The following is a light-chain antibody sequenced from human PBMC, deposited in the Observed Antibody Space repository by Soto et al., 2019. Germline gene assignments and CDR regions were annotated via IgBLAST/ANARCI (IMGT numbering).Light chain of an antibody. CDR3: AGWDDSLNAHVV. CDR1: SSNIGSNT. Sequence: QSMLTQPPSGSGTPGQRVTISCSGSSSNIGSNTVNWYQQLPGTAPKLLIYNNNLRPSGVPDRFSGSKSGTSASLAISGLQSEDEADYYCAGWDDSLNAHVVFGGGTKVTV. V-gene: IGLV1-44*01. CDR2: NNN. J-gene: IGLJ2*01.